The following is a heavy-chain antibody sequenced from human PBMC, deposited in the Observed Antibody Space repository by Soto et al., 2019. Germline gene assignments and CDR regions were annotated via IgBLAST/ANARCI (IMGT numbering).Heavy chain of an antibody. V-gene: IGHV5-10-1*01. CDR2: IDPSDSYT. CDR3: ERHSTSLYRSSWYSA. D-gene: IGHD6-13*01. Sequence: PGESLKISCNGSGYSFTSYWISWVRQMPGKGLEWMGRIDPSDSYTNYSPSFQGHVTISADKSISTAYLQWSSLKASDTAMYYCERHSTSLYRSSWYSAWGQGTLVTVYS. J-gene: IGHJ5*02. CDR1: GYSFTSYW.